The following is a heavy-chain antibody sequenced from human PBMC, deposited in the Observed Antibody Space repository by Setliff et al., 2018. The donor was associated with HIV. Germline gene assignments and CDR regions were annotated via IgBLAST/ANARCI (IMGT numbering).Heavy chain of an antibody. CDR1: GGSIDNNKYY. Sequence: PSETLSLTCSVSGGSIDNNKYYWTWIRQPPGKGLEWTGSIYHTGRTYYNRSLESRLTISIDTSKNQFSLKLTSVTAADTAMYYCASRIYYYDESRVSREEGFVPWGQGTLVTVSS. D-gene: IGHD3-22*01. J-gene: IGHJ5*02. CDR2: IYHTGRT. V-gene: IGHV4-39*01. CDR3: ASRIYYYDESRVSREEGFVP.